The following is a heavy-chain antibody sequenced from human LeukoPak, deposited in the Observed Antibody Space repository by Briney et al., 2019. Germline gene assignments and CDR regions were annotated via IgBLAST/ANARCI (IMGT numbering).Heavy chain of an antibody. CDR3: ARIVGATTVTFDY. D-gene: IGHD1-26*01. V-gene: IGHV4-34*01. CDR1: GGSFSGYY. CDR2: INHSGST. Sequence: SETLSLTRAVYGGSFSGYYWSWIRQPPGKGLEWIGEINHSGSTNYNPSLKSRVTISVDTSKNQFSLKLSSVTAADTAVYYCARIVGATTVTFDYWGQGTLVTVSS. J-gene: IGHJ4*02.